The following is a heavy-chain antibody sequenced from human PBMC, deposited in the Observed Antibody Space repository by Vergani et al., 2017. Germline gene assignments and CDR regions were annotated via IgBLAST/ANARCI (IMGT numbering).Heavy chain of an antibody. CDR2: ISYDGSNK. V-gene: IGHV3-30*18. CDR3: AKDDDGSGSWYYYYGMDV. J-gene: IGHJ6*02. Sequence: QVQLVESGGGLVKPGGSLRLSCAASGFTFSSYGMHWVRQAPGKGLEWVAVISYDGSNKYYADSVKGRFTLSRDNSKNTLYLQMNSLRGEDTAVYYCAKDDDGSGSWYYYYGMDVWGQGTTVTVSS. CDR1: GFTFSSYG. D-gene: IGHD3-10*01.